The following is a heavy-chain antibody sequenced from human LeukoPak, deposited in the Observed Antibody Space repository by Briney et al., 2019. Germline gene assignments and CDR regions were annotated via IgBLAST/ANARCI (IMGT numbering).Heavy chain of an antibody. D-gene: IGHD2-2*01. CDR2: IIPIFGTA. Sequence: SVSVSCKAPGGTFSSYAISWVRQAPGQGLEWMGGIIPIFGTANYAQKFQGRVTITADESTSTAYMELSSLRSEDTAVYYCARAPALGVPAAIIYYYYGMDVWGQGTTVTVSS. V-gene: IGHV1-69*13. CDR1: GGTFSSYA. J-gene: IGHJ6*02. CDR3: ARAPALGVPAAIIYYYYGMDV.